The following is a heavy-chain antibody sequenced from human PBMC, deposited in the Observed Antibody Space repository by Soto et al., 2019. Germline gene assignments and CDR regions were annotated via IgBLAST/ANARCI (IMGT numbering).Heavy chain of an antibody. J-gene: IGHJ4*02. Sequence: QVTLKESGPVLVKPTETLTLTCTVSGFSLSNARMGVSWIRQPPGKALEWLAHIFSNDEKSYSTSLKSRFTISKDTSKSQVVLTMTNLYPVDTATYYCARINDILTGFDYWGQGTLVTVSS. D-gene: IGHD3-9*01. CDR2: IFSNDEK. CDR1: GFSLSNARMG. CDR3: ARINDILTGFDY. V-gene: IGHV2-26*01.